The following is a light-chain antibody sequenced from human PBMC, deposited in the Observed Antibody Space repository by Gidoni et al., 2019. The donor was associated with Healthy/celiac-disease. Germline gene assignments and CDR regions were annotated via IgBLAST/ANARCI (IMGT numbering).Light chain of an antibody. CDR2: RDR. V-gene: IGLV3-9*01. CDR3: QLWDSSTVI. CDR1: NIGSKN. Sequence: SYELTQPLSVSVALGQTAKITCGGNNIGSKNVHWSQQKPGQAPVLVIYRDRNRPSGIPERFSGSNSGNTATLTISRAQAGDEADYYCQLWDSSTVIFGGGTKLTVL. J-gene: IGLJ2*01.